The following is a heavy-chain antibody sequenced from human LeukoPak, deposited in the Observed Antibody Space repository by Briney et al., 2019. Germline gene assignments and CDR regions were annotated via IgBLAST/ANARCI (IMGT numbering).Heavy chain of an antibody. D-gene: IGHD3-10*01. V-gene: IGHV3-30*18. CDR2: ISYDGSNK. CDR3: AKDNNYYGSGSWYYCDY. Sequence: QPGRSLRLSCAASGFTFSSYGMHWVRQAPGKGLEWVAVISYDGSNKYYGDSVKGRFTISRDNSKNTLYLQMNSLRAEDTAVYYCAKDNNYYGSGSWYYCDYWGQGTLVTVSS. J-gene: IGHJ4*02. CDR1: GFTFSSYG.